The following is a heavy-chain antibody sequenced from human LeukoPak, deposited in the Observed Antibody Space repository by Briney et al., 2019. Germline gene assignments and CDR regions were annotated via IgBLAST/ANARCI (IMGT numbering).Heavy chain of an antibody. CDR3: YWEGS. J-gene: IGHJ4*02. CDR2: INSDGSST. CDR1: GFTFSSYL. Sequence: PGGSLRLSCASSGFTFSSYLMHCGRQAPGKGLVWVSRINSDGSSTSYADSVKGRLSISSDKAKNTLYLQKKSLSAEDTAVYYCYWEGSWGQGTLVTVSS. V-gene: IGHV3-74*01. D-gene: IGHD1-26*01.